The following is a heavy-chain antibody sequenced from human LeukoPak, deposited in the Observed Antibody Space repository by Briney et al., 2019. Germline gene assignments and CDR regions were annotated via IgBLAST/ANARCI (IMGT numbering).Heavy chain of an antibody. V-gene: IGHV4-59*12. CDR2: IYYSGST. J-gene: IGHJ6*03. CDR3: ARCSQYQLLRVGYYYYYMDV. CDR1: GGSISSYY. D-gene: IGHD2-2*01. Sequence: SETLSLTCTVSGGSISSYYWSWIRQPPGKGLEWIGYIYYSGSTNYNPSLKSRVTMSVDTSKNQFSLKLSSVTAADTAVYYCARCSQYQLLRVGYYYYYMDVWGKGTTVTVSS.